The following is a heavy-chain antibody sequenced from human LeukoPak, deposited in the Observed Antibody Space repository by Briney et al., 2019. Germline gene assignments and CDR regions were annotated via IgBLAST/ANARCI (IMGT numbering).Heavy chain of an antibody. CDR1: GFTFSTYS. D-gene: IGHD6-19*01. CDR3: ARGLSVAGTKASFDY. Sequence: GGSLRLSCAASGFTFSTYSMNWVRQAPGRGLEWLSFISSSSTIYYADSVKGRFTVSRDNARNSLYLQMNSLRDEDTAVYYCARGLSVAGTKASFDYWGQGTLVTVSS. J-gene: IGHJ4*02. CDR2: ISSSSTI. V-gene: IGHV3-48*02.